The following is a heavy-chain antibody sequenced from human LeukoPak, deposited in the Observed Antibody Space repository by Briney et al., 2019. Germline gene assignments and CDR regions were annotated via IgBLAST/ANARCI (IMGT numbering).Heavy chain of an antibody. CDR2: INAGNGNT. V-gene: IGHV1-3*01. J-gene: IGHJ4*02. D-gene: IGHD6-13*01. Sequence: ASVKVSCKASGYTFTSYAMHWVRQAPGQRLEWMGWINAGNGNTKYSQKFQGRVTITRDTSASTAYMELSSLRSEDTAVYYCARPLAVSSSWYYLDYRGQGTLVTVSS. CDR3: ARPLAVSSSWYYLDY. CDR1: GYTFTSYA.